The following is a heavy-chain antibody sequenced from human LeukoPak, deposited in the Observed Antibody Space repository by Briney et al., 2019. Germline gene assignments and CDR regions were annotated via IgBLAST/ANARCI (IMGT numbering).Heavy chain of an antibody. D-gene: IGHD3-3*01. CDR2: ISGSGGST. J-gene: IGHJ4*02. CDR1: GFTFSSFG. CDR3: ARDHYDFWSGFYNY. V-gene: IGHV3-21*01. Sequence: GRSLRLSCAASGFTFSSFGMHWVRQAPGKGLEWVSAISGSGGSTYYADSVKGRFTISRDNAKNSLYLQMNSLRAEDTAVYYCARDHYDFWSGFYNYWGQGTLVTVSS.